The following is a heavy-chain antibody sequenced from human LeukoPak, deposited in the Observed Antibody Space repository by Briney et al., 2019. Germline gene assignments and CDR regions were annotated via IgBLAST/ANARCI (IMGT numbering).Heavy chain of an antibody. D-gene: IGHD6-19*01. CDR2: IYYSGST. J-gene: IGHJ4*02. CDR3: ARRPTGSIAVAGNYFDY. Sequence: PSETLSLTCTVSGGSFSSSTYYWGWIRQPPGKGLEWIGNIYYSGSTYYNPSLKSRVTISVDTSKNQFSLKLSSVTAADTAVYYCARRPTGSIAVAGNYFDYWGQGTLVTVSS. V-gene: IGHV4-39*01. CDR1: GGSFSSSTYY.